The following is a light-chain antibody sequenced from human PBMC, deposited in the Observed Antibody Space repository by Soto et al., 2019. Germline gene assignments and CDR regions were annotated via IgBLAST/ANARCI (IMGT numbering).Light chain of an antibody. CDR3: HQYHYWSRPS. V-gene: IGKV3-15*01. Sequence: EIVMTQSLATLSVYPGGRATLSCRASQSVSSYLAWYQQNPGQGPRLLIYSASTRATGIPARISGSGSETEFTLTISSLQSEDFAVYYCHQYHYWSRPSFGGGTKV. CDR2: SAS. J-gene: IGKJ4*01. CDR1: QSVSSY.